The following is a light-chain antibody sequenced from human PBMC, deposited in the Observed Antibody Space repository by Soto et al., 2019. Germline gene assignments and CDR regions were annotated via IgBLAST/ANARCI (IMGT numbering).Light chain of an antibody. J-gene: IGKJ1*01. CDR3: QQRSNWPRT. CDR1: QIFISN. V-gene: IGKV3-11*01. CDR2: DVS. Sequence: EIVMTQSPATLSVSPGERATLSCRASQIFISNLSWYQQKPGQSPRLLIYDVSNRATGIPARFSGSGSGTDFTLTISSLEPEDFAVYYCQQRSNWPRTFGQGTKVDIK.